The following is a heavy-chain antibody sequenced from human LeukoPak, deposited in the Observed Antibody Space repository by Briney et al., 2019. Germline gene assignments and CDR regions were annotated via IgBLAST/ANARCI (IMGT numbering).Heavy chain of an antibody. CDR1: GFTFSSYV. V-gene: IGHV3-23*01. CDR3: AKHAGSGWYSDLDY. CDR2: ISGSGGGT. D-gene: IGHD6-19*01. J-gene: IGHJ4*02. Sequence: GGSLRLSCTASGFTFSSYVMSWVRQAPGKGLGWVSGISGSGGGTFYADSVKGRFTVSRDNSKNTLYLQMNSLTAEDTALYYCAKHAGSGWYSDLDYWGQGTLVTVSS.